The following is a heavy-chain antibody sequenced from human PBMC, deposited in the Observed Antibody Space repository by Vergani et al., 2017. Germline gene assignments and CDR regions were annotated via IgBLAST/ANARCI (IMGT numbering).Heavy chain of an antibody. CDR2: ISYDGSNK. CDR3: AREGSFDAFDI. Sequence: QVQLVESGGGVVQPGRSLRLSCAASGFTFSSYAMHWVRQAPGKGLEWVAVISYDGSNKYYADSVKGRFTISRDNSKNTLYLQMNSLGAEDTAVDYCAREGSFDAFDIWGQGTMVTVSS. V-gene: IGHV3-30*01. J-gene: IGHJ3*02. CDR1: GFTFSSYA.